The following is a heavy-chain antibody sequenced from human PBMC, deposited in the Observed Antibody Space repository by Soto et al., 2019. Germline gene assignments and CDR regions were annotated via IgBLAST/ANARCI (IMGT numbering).Heavy chain of an antibody. V-gene: IGHV4-39*01. CDR3: ARHRLLTPPVY. CDR2: ICYSGST. D-gene: IGHD1-26*01. Sequence: SETLSLTCTVSGGSLSSSTYYWGWIRQPPRKGLEWIGSICYSGSTYYNPSLRSRVTISVDTSKNQFSLKLSSVTAADTAVYYCARHRLLTPPVYWGQGTLVTVSS. J-gene: IGHJ4*02. CDR1: GGSLSSSTYY.